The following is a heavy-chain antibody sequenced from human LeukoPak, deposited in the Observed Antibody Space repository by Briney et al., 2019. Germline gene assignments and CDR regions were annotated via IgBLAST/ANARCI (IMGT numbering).Heavy chain of an antibody. CDR2: INPNTGGA. V-gene: IGHV1-2*02. J-gene: IGHJ5*02. Sequence: ASVKVSCKASGYTFTAYYLHWVRQAPGQGLEWMGWINPNTGGAKYAQKFQGRVTMTRDTSISTAYMELSRLRSDDTAVYYCARSATMVRGVKNWFDPWGQGTLVTVSS. CDR3: ARSATMVRGVKNWFDP. D-gene: IGHD3-10*01. CDR1: GYTFTAYY.